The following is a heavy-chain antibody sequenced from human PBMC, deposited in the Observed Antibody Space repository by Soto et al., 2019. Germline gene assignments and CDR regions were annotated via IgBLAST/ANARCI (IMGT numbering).Heavy chain of an antibody. Sequence: QVQLVQSGAEVKKPGSSVKVSCKASGGTFSSYTISWVRQAPGQGLEWMGRIIPILGIANYAQKFQGRVTITADKSTSTAYMELSSLRSEDTAVYYCARGSGSYEPPFDYWGQGTLVTVSS. D-gene: IGHD1-26*01. V-gene: IGHV1-69*02. CDR3: ARGSGSYEPPFDY. J-gene: IGHJ4*02. CDR2: IIPILGIA. CDR1: GGTFSSYT.